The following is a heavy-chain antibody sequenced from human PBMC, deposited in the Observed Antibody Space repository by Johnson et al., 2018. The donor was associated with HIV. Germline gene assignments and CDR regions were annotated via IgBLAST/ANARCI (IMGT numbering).Heavy chain of an antibody. J-gene: IGHJ3*02. V-gene: IGHV3-30*18. D-gene: IGHD3-22*01. CDR3: AKDREYYYDSAAFDI. Sequence: QVQLVESGGGVVQPGRSLRLSCAASGFTFSSYGMHWVRQAPGKGLEWVAVISYDGSSKYYADSVKGRFTISRDNSKNTLYLQMNSLRAEDTAVYYCAKDREYYYDSAAFDIWGQGTMVTVSS. CDR1: GFTFSSYG. CDR2: ISYDGSSK.